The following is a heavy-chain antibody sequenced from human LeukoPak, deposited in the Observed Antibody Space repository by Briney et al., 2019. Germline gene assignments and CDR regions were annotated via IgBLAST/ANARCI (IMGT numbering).Heavy chain of an antibody. CDR1: GGSFSGYY. CDR2: INHSGST. Sequence: SETLSLTCAVYGGSFSGYYWSWIRQPPGKGLEWIGEINHSGSTNYSPSLKSRVTISVDTSKNQFSLKLSSVTAADTAVYYCARAPGGSRYSYFDLWGRGTLVTVSS. V-gene: IGHV4-34*01. CDR3: ARAPGGSRYSYFDL. J-gene: IGHJ2*01. D-gene: IGHD3-10*01.